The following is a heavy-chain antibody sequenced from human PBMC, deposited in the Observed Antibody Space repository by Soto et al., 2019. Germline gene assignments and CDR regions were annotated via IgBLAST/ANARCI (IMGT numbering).Heavy chain of an antibody. Sequence: GGSLRLSCAASGFTFSSYWMSWVRQAPGKGLEWVANIKQDGSEKYYVDSVKGRFTISRDNAKNSLYLQMNSLRAEDTAVYYCARTERAVAGIYYFDYWGQGTLVTVSS. J-gene: IGHJ4*02. CDR1: GFTFSSYW. D-gene: IGHD6-19*01. CDR2: IKQDGSEK. CDR3: ARTERAVAGIYYFDY. V-gene: IGHV3-7*01.